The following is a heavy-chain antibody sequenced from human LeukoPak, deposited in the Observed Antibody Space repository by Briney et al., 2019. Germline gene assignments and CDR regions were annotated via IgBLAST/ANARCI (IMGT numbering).Heavy chain of an antibody. J-gene: IGHJ6*03. Sequence: GGSLRLSCAASGLTFSSYAMHWVRQAPGKGLEGVAVISYDGSNKYYADSVKGRFTISRDNSKNTLYLQMNSLRAEDTAVYYCAKGGGYEAQYYYYYLDVWGKGTTVTISS. D-gene: IGHD5-12*01. CDR2: ISYDGSNK. CDR1: GLTFSSYA. CDR3: AKGGGYEAQYYYYYLDV. V-gene: IGHV3-30*04.